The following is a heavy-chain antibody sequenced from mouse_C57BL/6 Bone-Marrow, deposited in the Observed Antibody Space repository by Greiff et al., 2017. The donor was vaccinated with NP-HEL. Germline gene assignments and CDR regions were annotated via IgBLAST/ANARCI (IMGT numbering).Heavy chain of an antibody. V-gene: IGHV1-52*01. J-gene: IGHJ1*03. Sequence: QVQLQQPGAELVRPGSSVKLSCKASGYTFTSYWMHWVKQRPIQGLEWIGNIDPSDSETHYNQKFKDKATLTVDKSSSTAYMQLSSLTSEDSAVYYCAIYYYGSWYFDVWGTGTTVTVSS. CDR3: AIYYYGSWYFDV. CDR2: IDPSDSET. D-gene: IGHD1-1*01. CDR1: GYTFTSYW.